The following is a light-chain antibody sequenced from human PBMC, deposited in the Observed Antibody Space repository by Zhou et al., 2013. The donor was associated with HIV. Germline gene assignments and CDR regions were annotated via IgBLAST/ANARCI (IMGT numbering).Light chain of an antibody. CDR2: NTS. J-gene: IGKJ2*01. CDR1: QSLNSRH. CDR3: QQYLSSSGYT. Sequence: ETVLTQSPGTLSLSQGERATLSCRASQSLNSRHLAWYQQKPGQAPRLIIYNTSSRLTGVPDRFSGSGSGTDFTLTISRLESEDFAVYYCQQYLSSSGYTFGQGTKLEIK. V-gene: IGKV3-20*01.